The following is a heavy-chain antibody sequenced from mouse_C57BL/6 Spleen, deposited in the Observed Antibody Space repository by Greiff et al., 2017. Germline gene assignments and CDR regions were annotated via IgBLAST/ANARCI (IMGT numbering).Heavy chain of an antibody. CDR2: INPNNGGT. J-gene: IGHJ3*01. D-gene: IGHD2-1*01. V-gene: IGHV1-26*01. CDR3: AIYYGTAWFAY. CDR1: GYTFTDYY. Sequence: VQLQQSGPELVKPGASVKISCKASGYTFTDYYMNWVKQSHGKSLEWIGDINPNNGGTSYNQTFKGQATLTVDKSSSTAYMELRSLTSEDSAVYYCAIYYGTAWFAYWGQGTLVTVSA.